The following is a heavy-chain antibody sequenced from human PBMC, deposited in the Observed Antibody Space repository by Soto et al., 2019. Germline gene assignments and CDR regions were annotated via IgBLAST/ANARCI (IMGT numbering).Heavy chain of an antibody. CDR3: ARPGNPGTYYYASSGYYGV. V-gene: IGHV4-39*01. CDR2: IYYSGST. D-gene: IGHD3-22*01. Sequence: SETLSLTCTVSGGSISSSSYYWGWIRQPPGKGLEWIGSIYYSGSTYYNPSLKSRVTISVDTSKNQFSLKLSSVTAADTAVYYCARPGNPGTYYYASSGYYGVWGQGTLVTVSS. J-gene: IGHJ4*02. CDR1: GGSISSSSYY.